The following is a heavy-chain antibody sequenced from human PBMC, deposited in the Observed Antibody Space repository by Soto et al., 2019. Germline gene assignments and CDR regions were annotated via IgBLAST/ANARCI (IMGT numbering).Heavy chain of an antibody. V-gene: IGHV3-13*01. J-gene: IGHJ6*03. D-gene: IGHD6-13*01. CDR3: ARVKIISSSWYGGYHYFMDF. CDR1: GFTFSSYD. Sequence: PGGSLRLSCAASGFTFSSYDMHWVRQATGKGLEWVSAIGTAGDTYYPGSVKGRFTISRENAKNSLYLQMNSLRAGDTAVYYCARVKIISSSWYGGYHYFMDFWGKGSEVLVSS. CDR2: IGTAGDT.